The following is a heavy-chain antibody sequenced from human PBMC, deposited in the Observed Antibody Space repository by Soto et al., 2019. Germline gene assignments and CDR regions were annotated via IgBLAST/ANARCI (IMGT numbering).Heavy chain of an antibody. D-gene: IGHD2-21*01. Sequence: PSETLSLTCTVSGGSISSGGYYWSWIRQPPGKGLEWIGYIYYSGSTNYNPSLKSRVTISVDTSKNQFSLKLSSVTAADTAVYYCARDQRLAYSHGMDVWGQGTKVTVSS. V-gene: IGHV4-61*08. CDR2: IYYSGST. CDR3: ARDQRLAYSHGMDV. CDR1: GGSISSGGYY. J-gene: IGHJ6*02.